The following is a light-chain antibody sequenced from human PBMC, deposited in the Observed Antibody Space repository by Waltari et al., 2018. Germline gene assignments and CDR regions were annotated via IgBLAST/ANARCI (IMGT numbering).Light chain of an antibody. CDR1: SSDFGTYNL. J-gene: IGLJ2*01. V-gene: IGLV2-23*01. CDR2: EGS. Sequence: QSALTQPASVSGSPAQSITISCTGSSSDFGTYNLVPWYQQYPGKAPKVMIYEGSKRPSWVSSRVSGSKAGNTASLTISVLQAEDEADYYCCSYALRSVVFGGGTKVTVL. CDR3: CSYALRSVV.